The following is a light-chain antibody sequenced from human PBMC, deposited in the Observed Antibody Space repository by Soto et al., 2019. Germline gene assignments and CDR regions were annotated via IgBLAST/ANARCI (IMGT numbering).Light chain of an antibody. CDR2: TAS. CDR3: QQSYKTPLT. CDR1: QTISIF. Sequence: DIQMTQSPSSLSASVGDRVTITCRASQTISIFLNWYQHKPGKPPTLLIYTASSLQSGVPSRFSGSGSGTDFTHTISSLQPEDFATYYCQQSYKTPLTFGGGTKVDIK. J-gene: IGKJ4*01. V-gene: IGKV1-39*01.